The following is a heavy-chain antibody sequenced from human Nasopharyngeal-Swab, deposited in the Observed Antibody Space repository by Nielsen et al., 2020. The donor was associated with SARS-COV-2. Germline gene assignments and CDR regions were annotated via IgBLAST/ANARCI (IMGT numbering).Heavy chain of an antibody. J-gene: IGHJ4*02. V-gene: IGHV1-69*13. CDR2: IIPIFGTA. Sequence: SVKVSCKASGFTFSSYAISWVRQAPGQGLEWMGGIIPIFGTANYAQKFQGRVTITADESTSTAYMELSSLRSEDTAVYYCASGSGYYLAKSDWGQGTLVTVSS. CDR1: GFTFSSYA. D-gene: IGHD3-22*01. CDR3: ASGSGYYLAKSD.